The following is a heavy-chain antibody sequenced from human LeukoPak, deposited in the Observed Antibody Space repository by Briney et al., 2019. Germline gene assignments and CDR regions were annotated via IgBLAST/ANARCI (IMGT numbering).Heavy chain of an antibody. J-gene: IGHJ4*02. CDR3: ARDSPNEGILWWSIDY. Sequence: GGSLRLSCAASGFYFANYAMSWVRQAPGKGLEWVSATVGGGSPNTYHADSVKGRFTIPRDNSKNTLYLQMNSLRAEDTAVYYCARDSPNEGILWWSIDYWGQGTLVTVSS. V-gene: IGHV3-23*01. D-gene: IGHD2-21*01. CDR2: TVGGGSPNT. CDR1: GFYFANYA.